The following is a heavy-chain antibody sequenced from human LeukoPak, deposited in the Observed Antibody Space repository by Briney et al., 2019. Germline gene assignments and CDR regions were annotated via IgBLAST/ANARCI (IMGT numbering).Heavy chain of an antibody. D-gene: IGHD3-22*01. V-gene: IGHV4-31*03. CDR3: ARAQESLYADSSGYYYDY. J-gene: IGHJ4*02. Sequence: SETLSLTCTVPGGSISSGGYYCSWIRQHPGKGLEWIGYIYYSGSTYYNPSLKSRVTISVDTSKSQFSLKLSSVTAADTAVYYCARAQESLYADSSGYYYDYWGQGTLVTVSS. CDR1: GGSISSGGYY. CDR2: IYYSGST.